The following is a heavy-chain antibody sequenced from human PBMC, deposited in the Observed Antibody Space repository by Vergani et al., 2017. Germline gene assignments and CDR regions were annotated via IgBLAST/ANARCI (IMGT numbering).Heavy chain of an antibody. J-gene: IGHJ4*02. CDR2: INPNSGGP. CDR1: GYTFTGYY. Sequence: QVQLVQSGAEVKKPGASVKVSCKASGYTFTGYYMHWVRQAPGQGLEWMGWINPNSGGPNYAQKFQGWVTMTRDTSISTAYMELSRLRSDDTAVYYCARDLGYCSGGSCYFDYWGQGTLVTVSS. V-gene: IGHV1-2*04. CDR3: ARDLGYCSGGSCYFDY. D-gene: IGHD2-15*01.